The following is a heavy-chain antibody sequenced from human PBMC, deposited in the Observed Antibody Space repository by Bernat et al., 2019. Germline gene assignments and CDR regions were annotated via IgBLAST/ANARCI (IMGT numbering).Heavy chain of an antibody. V-gene: IGHV3-23*01. CDR3: AKDGVVSYWYFDL. J-gene: IGHJ2*01. D-gene: IGHD2/OR15-2a*01. Sequence: EVQLLESGGGLVQPGGSLRLSCAASGFTFSSYAMSWVRQAPGKGLEWVSAISGSGGSTYYADSVKDRFTISRDNSKNTLYLQMNSLRAEDTAVYYCAKDGVVSYWYFDLWGRGTLVTVSS. CDR1: GFTFSSYA. CDR2: ISGSGGST.